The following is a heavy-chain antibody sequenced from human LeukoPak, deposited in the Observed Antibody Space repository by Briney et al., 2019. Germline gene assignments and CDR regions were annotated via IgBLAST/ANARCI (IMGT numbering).Heavy chain of an antibody. CDR1: GFTFSSYA. D-gene: IGHD3-10*01. V-gene: IGHV3-23*01. CDR2: ISGSGGST. CDR3: ATRHSGSYYFDY. J-gene: IGHJ4*02. Sequence: GGSLRLSCAASGFTFSSYAMSWVRQAPGKGLEWVSAISGSGGSTYYADSVKGRFTISRDNSKNTLYLQMNSLRAEDTAVYYCATRHSGSYYFDYWGQGTLVTVSS.